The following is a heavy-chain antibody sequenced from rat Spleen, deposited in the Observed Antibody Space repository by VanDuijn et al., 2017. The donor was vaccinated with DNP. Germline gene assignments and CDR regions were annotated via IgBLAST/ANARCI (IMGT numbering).Heavy chain of an antibody. Sequence: EVQLVESGGGLVQPGRSMKLSCAASGFTFSNYDMAWVRQAPKKGLEWVATISYDGSSTYYRDSVQGRFIISRDNAKTTLNLQMDSLRSEDTATYYCVTGSSFDYWGQGVMVTVSS. CDR1: GFTFSNYD. CDR3: VTGSSFDY. D-gene: IGHD5-1*01. V-gene: IGHV5-7*01. CDR2: ISYDGSST. J-gene: IGHJ2*01.